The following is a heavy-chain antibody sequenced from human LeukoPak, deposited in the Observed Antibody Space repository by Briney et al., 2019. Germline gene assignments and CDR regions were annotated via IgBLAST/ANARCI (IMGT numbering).Heavy chain of an antibody. J-gene: IGHJ5*02. CDR3: ARDIVVVVAATPFSNWLDP. CDR1: GFTFSSYA. CDR2: ISYDGSNK. V-gene: IGHV3-30-3*01. D-gene: IGHD2-15*01. Sequence: GRSLRLSCAASGFTFSSYAMHWVRQAPGKGLEWVAVISYDGSNKYYADSVKGRFTISRDNSKNTLYLQMNSLRAEDTAVYYCARDIVVVVAATPFSNWLDPWGQGTLVTVSS.